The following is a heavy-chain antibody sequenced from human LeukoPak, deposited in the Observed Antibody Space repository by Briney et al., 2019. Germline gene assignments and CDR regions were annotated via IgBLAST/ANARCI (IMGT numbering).Heavy chain of an antibody. J-gene: IGHJ6*02. Sequence: PSETLSLTCAVCGGSFSGYYWSWIRQPPGKGLEWIGEINHSGGTNYNPSLKSRVAISVDTSKNQFSLKLSSVTAADTAVYYCARGKYCSSTSCYKPYGMDVWGQGTTVTVSS. CDR3: ARGKYCSSTSCYKPYGMDV. CDR2: INHSGGT. V-gene: IGHV4-34*01. D-gene: IGHD2-2*02. CDR1: GGSFSGYY.